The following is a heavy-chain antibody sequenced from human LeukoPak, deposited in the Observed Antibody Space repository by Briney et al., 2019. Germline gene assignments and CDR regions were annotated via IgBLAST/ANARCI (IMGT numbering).Heavy chain of an antibody. D-gene: IGHD3-3*01. Sequence: ASVKVSCKASGYTFTSYDINWVRQATGQGLEWMGWMNPNSGNTGYAQKFQGRVTMTRNTSISTAYMELSSLRSEDTAVYYCARDRKSITIFGVVTSSWFDPWGQGTLVTVSS. CDR1: GYTFTSYD. J-gene: IGHJ5*02. CDR2: MNPNSGNT. CDR3: ARDRKSITIFGVVTSSWFDP. V-gene: IGHV1-8*01.